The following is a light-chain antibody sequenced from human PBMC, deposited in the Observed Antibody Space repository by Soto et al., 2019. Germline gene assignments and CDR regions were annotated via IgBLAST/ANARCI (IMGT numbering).Light chain of an antibody. Sequence: EIVMTQSPATLSVSAGERVTLSCRASQSFISMLAWYHQKPGKAPGLRIYGASTMPTGIPARFSGSGSGTEFTLTISSLQSEDFALYYCHQYNTYWTFGQGTKVDI. V-gene: IGKV3-15*01. CDR3: HQYNTYWT. CDR1: QSFISM. CDR2: GAS. J-gene: IGKJ1*01.